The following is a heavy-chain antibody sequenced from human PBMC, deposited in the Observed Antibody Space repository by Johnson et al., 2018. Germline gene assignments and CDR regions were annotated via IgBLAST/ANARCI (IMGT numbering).Heavy chain of an antibody. CDR3: VKDQDWAFDS. CDR2: MSWNGGSL. Sequence: VQLVESGGGLVQPGRSLRLSCAASGFTFDDYAMHWVRPAPGQGLAWVSGMSWNGGSLGYADSVKGRFTISRDKAKTSVFLQMDSLRADDTAVYYCVKDQDWAFDSGGQGTMVTVSS. V-gene: IGHV3-9*01. CDR1: GFTFDDYA. J-gene: IGHJ3*02. D-gene: IGHD3-9*01.